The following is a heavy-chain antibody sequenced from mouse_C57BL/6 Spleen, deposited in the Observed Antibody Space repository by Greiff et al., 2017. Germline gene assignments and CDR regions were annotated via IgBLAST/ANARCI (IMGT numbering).Heavy chain of an antibody. Sequence: EVQGVESGEGLVKPGGSLKLSCAASGFTFSSYAMSWVRQTPEKRLEWVAYISSGGDYIYYADTVKGRFTISRDNARNTLYLQMSSLKSEDTAMYYCTREEYYGNSFAYWGQGTLVTVSA. CDR2: ISSGGDYI. J-gene: IGHJ3*01. CDR3: TREEYYGNSFAY. V-gene: IGHV5-9-1*02. CDR1: GFTFSSYA. D-gene: IGHD2-1*01.